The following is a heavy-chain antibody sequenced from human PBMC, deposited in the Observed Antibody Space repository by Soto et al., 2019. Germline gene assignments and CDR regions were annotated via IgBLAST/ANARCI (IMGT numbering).Heavy chain of an antibody. J-gene: IGHJ6*03. Sequence: ASVKVSCKASGYTFTSYGISWVRQAPGQGLEWMGWISAYNGNTNYAQKLQGRVTMTTDTSTSTAYMELRSLRSDDTAVYYCASHLPDGDYGGDYYYYMDVWGKGTTVTVSS. V-gene: IGHV1-18*01. CDR3: ASHLPDGDYGGDYYYYMDV. CDR1: GYTFTSYG. CDR2: ISAYNGNT. D-gene: IGHD4-17*01.